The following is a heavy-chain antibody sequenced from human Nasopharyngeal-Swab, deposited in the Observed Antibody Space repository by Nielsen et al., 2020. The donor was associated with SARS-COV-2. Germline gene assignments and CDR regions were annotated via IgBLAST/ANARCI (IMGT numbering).Heavy chain of an antibody. Sequence: GEFLKISCAASGFTFSSYSMNWVRQAPGKGLEWVSSISSSSSYIYYADSVKGRFTISRDNAKNSLYLQMNSLRAEDTAVYYCARASGSSWDFDYWGQGTLVTVSS. J-gene: IGHJ4*02. D-gene: IGHD6-13*01. V-gene: IGHV3-21*04. CDR2: ISSSSSYI. CDR3: ARASGSSWDFDY. CDR1: GFTFSSYS.